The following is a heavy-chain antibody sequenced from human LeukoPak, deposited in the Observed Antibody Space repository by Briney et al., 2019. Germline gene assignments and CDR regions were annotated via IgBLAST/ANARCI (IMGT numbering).Heavy chain of an antibody. Sequence: GASVKVSCKASGYSFTDYYIHWVRQAPGQGPEWMGWVNPSGGATKYAQKFQDRVTMTRDTSISTAYLELSGLTSDDTAVYYCATYTSAIQYFLYWGLGTLVTASS. CDR2: VNPSGGAT. V-gene: IGHV1-2*02. D-gene: IGHD6-19*01. CDR3: ATYTSAIQYFLY. J-gene: IGHJ4*02. CDR1: GYSFTDYY.